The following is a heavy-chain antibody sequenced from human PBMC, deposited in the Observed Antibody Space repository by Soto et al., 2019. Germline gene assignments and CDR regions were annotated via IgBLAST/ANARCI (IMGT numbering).Heavy chain of an antibody. D-gene: IGHD3-22*01. J-gene: IGHJ6*02. V-gene: IGHV1-2*04. Sequence: ASVKVSCKASGYTFTGYYMHWVRQAPGQGLEWMGWINPNSGGTNYAQKFQGWVTMTRDTSISTAYMELSRLRSDDTAVYYCARDGAEYYDSSGPPVGYCYYGMDVWGQGTTVTVS. CDR3: ARDGAEYYDSSGPPVGYCYYGMDV. CDR1: GYTFTGYY. CDR2: INPNSGGT.